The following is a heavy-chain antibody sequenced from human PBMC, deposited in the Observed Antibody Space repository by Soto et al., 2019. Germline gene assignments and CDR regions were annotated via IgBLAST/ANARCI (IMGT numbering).Heavy chain of an antibody. CDR3: ARGRKHSSSLMRPSGKTGYSSGWYFDY. Sequence: SETLSLTCTVSGGSISSGGYYWSWIRQHPGKGLEWIGYIYYSGSTYYNPSLKSRVTISVDTSKNQFSLKLSSVTAADTALYYCARGRKHSSSLMRPSGKTGYSSGWYFDYWGQGTLVTVSS. CDR1: GGSISSGGYY. V-gene: IGHV4-31*03. CDR2: IYYSGST. D-gene: IGHD6-19*01. J-gene: IGHJ4*02.